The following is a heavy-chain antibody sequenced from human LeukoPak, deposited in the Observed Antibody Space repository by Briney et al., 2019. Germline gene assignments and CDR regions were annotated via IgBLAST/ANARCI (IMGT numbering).Heavy chain of an antibody. D-gene: IGHD5-12*01. Sequence: PSETLSLTCTVSGGSISGSTYYWGWIRQPPGRGLEWIGTIYYRGSAYYNPSLKSRVTISVDTSKNQFSLKLSSVTAADTAVYYCARQYGYTGYDPPPYFDYWGQGALVTVSS. CDR2: IYYRGSA. CDR1: GGSISGSTYY. CDR3: ARQYGYTGYDPPPYFDY. J-gene: IGHJ4*02. V-gene: IGHV4-39*01.